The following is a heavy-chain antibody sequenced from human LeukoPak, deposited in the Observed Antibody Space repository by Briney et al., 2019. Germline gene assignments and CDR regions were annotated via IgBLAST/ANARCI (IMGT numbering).Heavy chain of an antibody. CDR1: DRTFSSYA. CDR2: IIPILGIA. V-gene: IGHV1-69*04. D-gene: IGHD3-10*01. J-gene: IGHJ3*02. Sequence: ASVTVSFKAADRTFSSYAISWVRQAPGQGLEWIGRIIPILGIANYAQKFEGRVTITADKSTSTAYMELSSLRSEDTAVYYCARVRIFERKVLLDIWGQGTMVTVSS. CDR3: ARVRIFERKVLLDI.